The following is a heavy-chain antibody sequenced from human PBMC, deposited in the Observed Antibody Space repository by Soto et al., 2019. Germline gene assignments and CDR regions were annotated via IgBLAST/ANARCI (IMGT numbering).Heavy chain of an antibody. J-gene: IGHJ4*02. CDR1: GFTFSSYG. Sequence: QVQLVESGGGVVQPGRSLRLSCAASGFTFSSYGMHWVRQAPGKGLEWVAVISYDGSNKYYADSVKGRFTISRDNSKNTLYLQMNSLRAEDTALYYCAKDMVGGNDYWGQGTLVTVS. V-gene: IGHV3-30*18. CDR2: ISYDGSNK. CDR3: AKDMVGGNDY. D-gene: IGHD1-26*01.